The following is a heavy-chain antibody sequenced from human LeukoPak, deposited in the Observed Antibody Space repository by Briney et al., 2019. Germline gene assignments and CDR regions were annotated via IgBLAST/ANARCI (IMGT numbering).Heavy chain of an antibody. V-gene: IGHV4-59*01. CDR2: IYYSGST. CDR3: ARDLKLGYYFDY. J-gene: IGHJ4*02. Sequence: PSGTLSLTCTVSGGSISSYYWSWIRQPPGKGLEWIGYIYYSGSTNYNPSLKSRVTISVDTSKNQFSLKLSSVTAADTAVYYCARDLKLGYYFDYWGQGTLVTVSS. D-gene: IGHD6-13*01. CDR1: GGSISSYY.